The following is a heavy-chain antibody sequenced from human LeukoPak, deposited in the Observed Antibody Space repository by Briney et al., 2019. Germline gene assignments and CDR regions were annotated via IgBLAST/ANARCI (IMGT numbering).Heavy chain of an antibody. CDR3: ARTARGDDILTGYWIDY. V-gene: IGHV4-59*01. D-gene: IGHD3-9*01. CDR2: IYYSGST. CDR1: GGSISSYY. J-gene: IGHJ4*02. Sequence: PSETLSLTCTVSGGSISSYYWSWIRQPPGKGLEWIGYIYYSGSTNYNPSPKSRVTISVDTSKNQFSLKLSSVTAADTAVYYCARTARGDDILTGYWIDYWGQGTLVTVSS.